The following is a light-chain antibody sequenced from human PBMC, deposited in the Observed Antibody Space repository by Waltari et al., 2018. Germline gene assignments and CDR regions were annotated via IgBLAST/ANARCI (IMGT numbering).Light chain of an antibody. J-gene: IGKJ1*01. V-gene: IGKV3-20*01. CDR2: GAS. CDR3: QHYVRLPVT. CDR1: QSVGRT. Sequence: EIVLTQSPGTLSLSPGERATLSCRTSQSVGRTLAWDPQKPGQAPRLLIYGASIRATGIPGRFSGSGSGTDFSLTISRLEPEDVAVYYCQHYVRLPVTFGQGTKVEIK.